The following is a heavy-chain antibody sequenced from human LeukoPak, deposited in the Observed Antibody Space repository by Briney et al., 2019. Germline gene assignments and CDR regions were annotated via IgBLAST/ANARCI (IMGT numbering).Heavy chain of an antibody. V-gene: IGHV1-18*01. CDR3: ARPYSSSWLGKYYFDY. CDR2: ISAYNGNT. CDR1: GYTFTSYG. D-gene: IGHD6-13*01. Sequence: ASVKVSCKASGYTFTSYGISWVRQAPGQGLEWMGWISAYNGNTNYAQKLQGRVTKTTDTSTSTAYMELRSLRSDDTAVYYCARPYSSSWLGKYYFDYWGQGTLVTVSS. J-gene: IGHJ4*02.